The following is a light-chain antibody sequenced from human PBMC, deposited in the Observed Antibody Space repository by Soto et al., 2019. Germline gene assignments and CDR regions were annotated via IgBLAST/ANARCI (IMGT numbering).Light chain of an antibody. CDR3: QQYSIWRT. J-gene: IGKJ1*01. Sequence: EIVLTQSPGTLSLSPGERATLSCGVSQSIGRTYLAWYQQRPGQAPRLLLYGASTRATGIPARFSGSGSGTEFTLNIRSMQSEDFAVYYCQQYSIWRTFGQGTTV. CDR2: GAS. CDR1: QSIGRT. V-gene: IGKV3-15*01.